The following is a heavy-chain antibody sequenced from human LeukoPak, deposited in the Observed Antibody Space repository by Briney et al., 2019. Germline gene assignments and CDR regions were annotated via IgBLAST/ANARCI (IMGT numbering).Heavy chain of an antibody. Sequence: KPSETLSLTCTVSGGSISSGGYYWSWIRQHPGKGLEWIGYIYYSGSTYYNPSLKSRVTISVDTSKNQFSLKLSSVTAADTAVYYCARGGIRIQLWLRSKHFDYWGQGTLVTVSS. J-gene: IGHJ4*02. CDR1: GGSISSGGYY. V-gene: IGHV4-31*03. CDR2: IYYSGST. CDR3: ARGGIRIQLWLRSKHFDY. D-gene: IGHD5-18*01.